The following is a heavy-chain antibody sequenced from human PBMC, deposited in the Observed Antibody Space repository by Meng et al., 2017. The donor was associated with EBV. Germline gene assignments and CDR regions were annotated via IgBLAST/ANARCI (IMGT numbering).Heavy chain of an antibody. Sequence: VQLGRSAAEVKKPGSSAKVACKTSGGPFRYYAISWVRQAPGQGLEWLGGFLPRLGAPNYAQKFHGRVKITADESTSTHYMDLSSLRSEDTAIYYCASESGRGYTPDYWGQGTLVTVSS. CDR2: FLPRLGAP. J-gene: IGHJ4*02. CDR3: ASESGRGYTPDY. D-gene: IGHD3-10*01. V-gene: IGHV1-69*01. CDR1: GGPFRYYA.